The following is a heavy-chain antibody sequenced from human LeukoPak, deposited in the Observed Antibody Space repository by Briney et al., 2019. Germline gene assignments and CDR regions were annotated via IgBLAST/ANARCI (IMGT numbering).Heavy chain of an antibody. Sequence: SVKVSCKASGGTFSSYAISWVRQATGQGLEWMGGIIPIFGTANYAQKFQGRVTITADKSTSTAYMELSSLRSEDTAVYYCAKDAGRIRNGIFGVVIISSLEVWGKGTTVTVSS. J-gene: IGHJ6*04. CDR2: IIPIFGTA. D-gene: IGHD3-3*01. CDR3: AKDAGRIRNGIFGVVIISSLEV. V-gene: IGHV1-69*06. CDR1: GGTFSSYA.